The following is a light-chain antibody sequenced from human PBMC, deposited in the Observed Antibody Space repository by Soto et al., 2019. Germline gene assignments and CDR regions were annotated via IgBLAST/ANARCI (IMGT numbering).Light chain of an antibody. CDR2: GAS. V-gene: IGKV3-15*01. Sequence: EMVMTQSPATLSVSPGDRATLSCRASQSVSSNLAWYQQIPGQAPRLLIYGASTRATGIPVRFSGSGSETEFTLTISSLQSEDFAVYYCQQYNNWPPWTFGQGTKVDIK. CDR1: QSVSSN. J-gene: IGKJ1*01. CDR3: QQYNNWPPWT.